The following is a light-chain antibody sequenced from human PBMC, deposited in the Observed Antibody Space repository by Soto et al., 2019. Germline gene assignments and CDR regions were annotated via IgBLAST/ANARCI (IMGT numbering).Light chain of an antibody. Sequence: DIVLTQSPDTLSLSPGESATLSCRASQILSGTYLAWYQQKLGQSPRLLIYAASTRATGVPDRFSGSGSGTDSPPTIRRRGPKVLALYYCKHYFVSPLTFGGGPRVEIK. J-gene: IGKJ4*01. CDR1: QILSGTY. V-gene: IGKV3-20*01. CDR3: KHYFVSPLT. CDR2: AAS.